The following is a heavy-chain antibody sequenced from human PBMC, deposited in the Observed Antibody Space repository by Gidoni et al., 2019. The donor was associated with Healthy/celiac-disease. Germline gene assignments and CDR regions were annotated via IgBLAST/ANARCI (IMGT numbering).Heavy chain of an antibody. V-gene: IGHV4-34*01. Sequence: QVQLQQWGAGLLKPSETLSLTCAVYGGSFSGYYWSWIRQPPGKGLEWIGEINHSGSTNYNPSLKSRVTISVDTSKNQFSLKLSSVTAADTAVYYCARGFGSGVQGVIVYFDYWGQGTLVIVSS. D-gene: IGHD3-10*01. CDR1: GGSFSGYY. CDR2: INHSGST. J-gene: IGHJ4*02. CDR3: ARGFGSGVQGVIVYFDY.